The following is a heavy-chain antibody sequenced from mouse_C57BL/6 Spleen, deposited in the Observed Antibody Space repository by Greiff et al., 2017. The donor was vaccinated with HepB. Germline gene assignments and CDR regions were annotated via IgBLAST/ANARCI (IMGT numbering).Heavy chain of an antibody. CDR1: GFTFSSYA. D-gene: IGHD2-4*01. CDR2: ISDGGSYT. J-gene: IGHJ2*01. V-gene: IGHV5-4*01. Sequence: EVHLVESGGGLVKPGGSLKLSCAASGFTFSSYAMSWVRQTPEKRLEWVATISDGGSYTYYPDNVKGRFTISRDNAKNNLYLQMSHLKSEDTAMYYCARDEYDVGYFDYWGQGTTLTVAS. CDR3: ARDEYDVGYFDY.